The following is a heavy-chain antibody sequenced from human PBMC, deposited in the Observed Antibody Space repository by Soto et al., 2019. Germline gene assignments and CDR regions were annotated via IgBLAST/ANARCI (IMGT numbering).Heavy chain of an antibody. CDR3: ARGGEQWLGGMDV. D-gene: IGHD6-19*01. J-gene: IGHJ6*02. V-gene: IGHV4-34*01. CDR2: INHSGST. CDR1: GGSFSGYY. Sequence: QVQLQQWGAGLLKPSETLSLTCAVYGGSFSGYYWSWIRQPPGKGLEWIGEINHSGSTNYNPSLKARVTISVDTSKNQVSRKLSSVTGADTAVYYCARGGEQWLGGMDVWGQGTTVTVSS.